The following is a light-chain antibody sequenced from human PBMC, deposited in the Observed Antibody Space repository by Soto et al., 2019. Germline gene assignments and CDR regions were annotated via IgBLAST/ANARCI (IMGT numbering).Light chain of an antibody. V-gene: IGLV1-44*01. CDR1: NSDMETNT. CDR3: EVWDDSRFGDV. J-gene: IGLJ1*01. Sequence: QTVLTRPPSPSRPPRQRVTIPCPGGNSDMETNTVNWYQRVPGSAPKLVIYSNDQRPSGVPDLFPGSKSGTSASLAISGLPSADGAAYHCEVWDDSRFGDVFGTGTKVPVL. CDR2: SND.